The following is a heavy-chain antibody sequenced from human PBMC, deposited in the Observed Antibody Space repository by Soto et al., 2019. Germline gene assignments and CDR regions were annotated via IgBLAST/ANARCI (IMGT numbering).Heavy chain of an antibody. V-gene: IGHV3-33*06. J-gene: IGHJ4*02. CDR1: GFTFSSYG. CDR3: AKSITPRPNYFDY. Sequence: QVQLVESGGGVVQPGRSLRLSCAASGFTFSSYGMHWVRQAPGKGLEWVAVIWYGGTNKYYADSVKGRFTISRDNSKNTLYLQMNSLRAEDTAVYYCAKSITPRPNYFDYWGQGTLVTVSS. D-gene: IGHD3-10*01. CDR2: IWYGGTNK.